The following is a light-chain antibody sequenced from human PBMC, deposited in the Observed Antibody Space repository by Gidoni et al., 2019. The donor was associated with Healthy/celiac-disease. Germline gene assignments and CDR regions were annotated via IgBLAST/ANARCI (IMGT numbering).Light chain of an antibody. CDR1: QSISSY. V-gene: IGKV1-39*01. J-gene: IGKJ1*01. CDR3: QQSYSTLGT. Sequence: DIQMTQSPSSLSASVGDSVTITCRASQSISSYLNWYQQKPGTAPKLLIYAASSLQSGVSSRFSGSGSGTDFTLTIRSLQPEDFATYYWQQSYSTLGTFGQGTKVKIK. CDR2: AAS.